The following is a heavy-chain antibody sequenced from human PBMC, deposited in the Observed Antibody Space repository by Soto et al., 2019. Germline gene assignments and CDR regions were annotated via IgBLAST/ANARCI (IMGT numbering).Heavy chain of an antibody. V-gene: IGHV4-30-2*01. CDR2: IYHSGST. J-gene: IGHJ4*02. Sequence: LSLTCAVSGGSISSGGYSWSWIRQPPGKGLEWIGYIYHSGSTYYNPSLKSRVTISVDRSKNQFSLKLSSVTAADTAVYYCARRDWFPGYFDYRGQGTLVTVSS. CDR1: GGSISSGGYS. CDR3: ARRDWFPGYFDY. D-gene: IGHD3-9*01.